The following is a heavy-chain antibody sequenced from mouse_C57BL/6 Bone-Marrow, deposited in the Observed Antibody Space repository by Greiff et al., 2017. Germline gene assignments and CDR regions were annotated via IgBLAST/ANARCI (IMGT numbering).Heavy chain of an antibody. Sequence: QVQLQQPGAELVLPGASVKLSCTASGYTFTSYWMHWVKQRPGQGLEWIGEIDPSDSDTNYNQKFKGKFTLTVDKSSSTAYMQLSSLTSEDSAIYNCARSGERPYYFDYWGQGTTLTVSS. CDR1: GYTFTSYW. V-gene: IGHV1-69*01. CDR2: IDPSDSDT. CDR3: ARSGERPYYFDY. J-gene: IGHJ2*01. D-gene: IGHD1-2*01.